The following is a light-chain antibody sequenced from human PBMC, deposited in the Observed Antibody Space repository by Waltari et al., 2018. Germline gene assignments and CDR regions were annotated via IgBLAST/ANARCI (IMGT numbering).Light chain of an antibody. CDR2: WAS. CDR1: PSVLYNSNNKNY. CDR3: QQYYSTPWT. Sequence: DIVMPQSPDSLAVSLGESATINCKSSPSVLYNSNNKNYLAWYQQKPGQPPKLLIYWASTRESGVPDRFSGSGSGTDFTLTISSLQAEDVAVYYCQQYYSTPWTFGQGTKVEIK. V-gene: IGKV4-1*01. J-gene: IGKJ1*01.